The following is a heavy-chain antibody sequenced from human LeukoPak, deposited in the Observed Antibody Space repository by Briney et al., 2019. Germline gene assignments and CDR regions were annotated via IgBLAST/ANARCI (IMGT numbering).Heavy chain of an antibody. CDR1: GFAFDECA. CDR2: ISWNSGDI. J-gene: IGHJ4*02. CDR3: AKGKDVAVAGTFDY. D-gene: IGHD6-19*01. V-gene: IGHV3-9*03. Sequence: GRSLRLSCAASGFAFDECAMHWVRQAPGKGLEWVSGISWNSGDIGYADSVKGRFTISRDNAKNSLYLQMNSLRVEDMALYYCAKGKDVAVAGTFDYWGQGTLVTVSS.